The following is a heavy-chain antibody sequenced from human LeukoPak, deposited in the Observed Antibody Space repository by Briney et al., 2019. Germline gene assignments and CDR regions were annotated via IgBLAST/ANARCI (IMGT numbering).Heavy chain of an antibody. CDR1: GFTFSSYS. CDR2: ISSSSSYI. V-gene: IGHV3-21*01. CDR3: ASPIPTNSGLDY. J-gene: IGHJ4*02. D-gene: IGHD2-2*02. Sequence: PGGSLRLSCAASGFTFSSYSMNWVRQAPGKGLEWVSSISSSSSYIYYADSVKGRFTISRDNAKNSLYLQMNSLGAEDTAVYYCASPIPTNSGLDYWGQGTLVTVSS.